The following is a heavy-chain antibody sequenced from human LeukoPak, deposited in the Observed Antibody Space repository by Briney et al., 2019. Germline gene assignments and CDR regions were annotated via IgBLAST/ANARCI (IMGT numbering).Heavy chain of an antibody. V-gene: IGHV1-46*01. CDR3: ARDRISGVYCGGDCYSGILDI. CDR1: GYTFTSYY. Sequence: ASVKVSCNAFGYTFTSYYMHWVRHAHGQGLGWMGIINPSGGSTSYAQKFQGRVTMTRDTSTSTVYMEVSSLRSEDTAVYHCARDRISGVYCGGDCYSGILDIWGQGTMVTVSS. J-gene: IGHJ3*02. D-gene: IGHD2-21*02. CDR2: INPSGGST.